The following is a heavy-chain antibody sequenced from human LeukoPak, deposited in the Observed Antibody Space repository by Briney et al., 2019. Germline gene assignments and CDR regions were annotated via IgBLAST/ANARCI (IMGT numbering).Heavy chain of an antibody. V-gene: IGHV4-39*07. CDR2: IYYSGST. CDR1: GGSISSSSYY. J-gene: IGHJ4*02. Sequence: SETLSLTCTVSGGSISSSSYYWGWIRQPPGKGLEWIGSIYYSGSTYYNPSLKSRVTISVDTSKNQFSLKLSSVTAADTAVYYCARIGLGYYDSSGYPSLGSYYFDYWGQGTLVTVSS. D-gene: IGHD3-22*01. CDR3: ARIGLGYYDSSGYPSLGSYYFDY.